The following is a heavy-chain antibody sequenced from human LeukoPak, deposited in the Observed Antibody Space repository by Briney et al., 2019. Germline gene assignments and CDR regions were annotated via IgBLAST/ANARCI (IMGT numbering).Heavy chain of an antibody. CDR1: GGSISSSSYY. Sequence: PSETLSLTCTVSGGSISSSSYYWGWIHQPPGKGLEWIGSIYYSGSTYYNPSLKSRVTISVDTSKNQFSLKLSSVTAADTAVYYCARYSSSWFRRSYYFDYWGQGTLVTVSS. CDR2: IYYSGST. D-gene: IGHD6-13*01. J-gene: IGHJ4*02. V-gene: IGHV4-39*07. CDR3: ARYSSSWFRRSYYFDY.